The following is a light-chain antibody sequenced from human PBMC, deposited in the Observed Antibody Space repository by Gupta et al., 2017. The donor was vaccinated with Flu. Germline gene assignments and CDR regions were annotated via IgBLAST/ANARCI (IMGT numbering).Light chain of an antibody. CDR1: SDVGGYNY. J-gene: IGLJ1*01. CDR2: EVN. CDR3: SSYAGSNNPYV. V-gene: IGLV2-8*01. Sequence: SDVGGYNYVSWFQQHPGKAPKLMIYEVNKRPSGVPDRFSGSKSGNTASLTVSGLQADDEADYYCSSYAGSNNPYVFGTGTEVTVL.